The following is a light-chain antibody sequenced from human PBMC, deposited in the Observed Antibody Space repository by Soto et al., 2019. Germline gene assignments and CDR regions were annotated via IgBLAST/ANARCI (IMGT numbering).Light chain of an antibody. Sequence: EIVLTQSPGTLSLSPGERATLSCRASQSFRSSYLTWYHQKPGQAPRLLIFGASSRATGTPDRISGSGSGTVYTLTINRLEPEDFGVYYCQQYGDSVFTFGPGTTVEIK. V-gene: IGKV3-20*01. CDR1: QSFRSSY. CDR2: GAS. CDR3: QQYGDSVFT. J-gene: IGKJ3*01.